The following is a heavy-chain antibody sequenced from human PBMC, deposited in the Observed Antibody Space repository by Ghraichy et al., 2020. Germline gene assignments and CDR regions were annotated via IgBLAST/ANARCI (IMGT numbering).Heavy chain of an antibody. J-gene: IGHJ3*02. CDR2: IYYSGST. CDR1: GGSISSGDYY. D-gene: IGHD3-10*01. V-gene: IGHV4-30-4*01. Sequence: LRLSCTVSGGSISSGDYYWSRIRQPPGKGLEWIGYIYYSGSTYCNPSLKSRVTISEDTSKDQFSLKLSSVTAADTAVYYCASDAKITMVRGVITIIDIWGQGTMVTVSS. CDR3: ASDAKITMVRGVITIIDI.